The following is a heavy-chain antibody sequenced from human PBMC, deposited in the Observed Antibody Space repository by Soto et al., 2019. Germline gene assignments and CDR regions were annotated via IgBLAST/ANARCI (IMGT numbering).Heavy chain of an antibody. V-gene: IGHV3-7*01. CDR3: AREAVRPHFDY. J-gene: IGHJ4*02. CDR2: INPEGNAK. D-gene: IGHD6-25*01. CDR1: GFSINTYW. Sequence: PGGSLRLSCSGFGFSINTYWMNWIRQTPGKGLEWVANINPEGNAKTYVDPVKGRFFVSRDNTRNSLDLQMTSLRVEDSAIYYCAREAVRPHFDYWGQGTLVTVSS.